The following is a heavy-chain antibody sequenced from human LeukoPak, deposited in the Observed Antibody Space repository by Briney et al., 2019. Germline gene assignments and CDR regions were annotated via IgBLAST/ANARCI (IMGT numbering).Heavy chain of an antibody. J-gene: IGHJ6*03. Sequence: SETLSLTCTVSGYSISSGYYWGWIRQPPGKGLEWIGSIHYSGSTNYNPSLKSRVTISVDTSKNQFSLKLSSVTAADTAVYYCARGYCSGGSCYSYYYYNYMDVWGKGTTVTVSS. CDR2: IHYSGST. V-gene: IGHV4-38-2*02. CDR3: ARGYCSGGSCYSYYYYNYMDV. D-gene: IGHD2-15*01. CDR1: GYSISSGYY.